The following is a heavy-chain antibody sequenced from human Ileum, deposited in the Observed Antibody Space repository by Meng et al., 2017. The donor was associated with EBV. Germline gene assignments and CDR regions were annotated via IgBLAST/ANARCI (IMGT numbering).Heavy chain of an antibody. Sequence: QVQLVQSWAEVKNPGASGKISCKASGYTFTIYDIYWVRQAPGQSLEWIGWINAGSGGTNSLQNLQGRVTFTRDTSANTAYMDLSNLRSEDTAVYYCARNGGGLDYWGQGTLVTVSS. V-gene: IGHV1-3*01. D-gene: IGHD3-10*01. CDR1: GYTFTIYD. J-gene: IGHJ4*02. CDR2: INAGSGGT. CDR3: ARNGGGLDY.